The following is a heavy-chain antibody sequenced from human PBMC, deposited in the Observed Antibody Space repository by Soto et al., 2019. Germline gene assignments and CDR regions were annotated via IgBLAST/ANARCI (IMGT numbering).Heavy chain of an antibody. CDR1: GGSISSYC. CDR3: ASGISAHNY. D-gene: IGHD6-25*01. Sequence: PSETLSLTWTVSGGSISSYCWSWIRQPPGKGLEWIGYIYYTGSTNDNPSLKSRVTISVDTSKNQFSLKLSSVSVADPAVYYCASGISAHNYWGQGTLVTVSS. J-gene: IGHJ4*02. CDR2: IYYTGST. V-gene: IGHV4-59*01.